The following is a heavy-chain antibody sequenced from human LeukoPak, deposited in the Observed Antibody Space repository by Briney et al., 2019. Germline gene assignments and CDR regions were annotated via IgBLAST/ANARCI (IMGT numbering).Heavy chain of an antibody. CDR2: ISGSGGST. Sequence: GGSLRLSCAASGFTFSSYAMSWVRQAPGKGLEWASAISGSGGSTYYADSVKGRFTISRDNSKNTLYLQMNSLRAEDTAVYYCARSTVTTPYYFDYWGQGTLVTVSS. J-gene: IGHJ4*02. D-gene: IGHD4-17*01. CDR3: ARSTVTTPYYFDY. CDR1: GFTFSSYA. V-gene: IGHV3-23*01.